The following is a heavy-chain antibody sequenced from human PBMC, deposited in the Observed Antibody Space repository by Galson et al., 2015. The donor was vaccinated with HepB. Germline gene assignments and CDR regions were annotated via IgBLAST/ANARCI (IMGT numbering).Heavy chain of an antibody. CDR1: GYTFTSYD. D-gene: IGHD4-17*01. J-gene: IGHJ6*03. Sequence: SVKVSCKASGYTFTSYDINWVRQATGQGLEWMGWMNPNSGNTGYAQKFQGRVTMTRDTSITTAYMELSSLRSEDTAVYYCARGPLYGDCVGGWPYYYMDVWGKGTTVTVS. CDR3: ARGPLYGDCVGGWPYYYMDV. V-gene: IGHV1-8*01. CDR2: MNPNSGNT.